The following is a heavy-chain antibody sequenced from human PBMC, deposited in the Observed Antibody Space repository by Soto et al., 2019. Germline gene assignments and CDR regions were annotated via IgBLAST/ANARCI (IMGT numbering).Heavy chain of an antibody. D-gene: IGHD6-19*01. CDR3: AKVVSGSSGRYYFDY. J-gene: IGHJ4*02. Sequence: GGSLRLSCAASGFTFDSYAMSWVRQAPGKGLEWVSTISGVGAGTYYADSVKGRFTISRDNSKNTLYLQMNSLRAEDTAVYYCAKVVSGSSGRYYFDYWGQGTLVTVSS. CDR2: ISGVGAGT. V-gene: IGHV3-23*01. CDR1: GFTFDSYA.